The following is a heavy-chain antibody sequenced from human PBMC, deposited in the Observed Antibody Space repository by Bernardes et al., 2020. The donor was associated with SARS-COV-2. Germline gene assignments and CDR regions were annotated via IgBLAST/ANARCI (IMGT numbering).Heavy chain of an antibody. V-gene: IGHV5-51*01. CDR3: ARHRPVIAARRDYYYYGMDV. Sequence: GESLKISCKGSGYSFTSYWIGWVRQMPGKGLEWMGIIYPGDSDTRYSPSFQGQVTISADKSISTAYLQWSSLKASDTAMYYCARHRPVIAARRDYYYYGMDVWGQGTTVTVSS. CDR1: GYSFTSYW. D-gene: IGHD6-6*01. J-gene: IGHJ6*02. CDR2: IYPGDSDT.